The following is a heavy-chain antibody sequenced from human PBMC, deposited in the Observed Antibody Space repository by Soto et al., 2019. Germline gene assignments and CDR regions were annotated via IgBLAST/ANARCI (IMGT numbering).Heavy chain of an antibody. V-gene: IGHV5-51*01. CDR3: VRSYYSGYNSPRHFYGLDV. CDR2: IYPGDSTT. J-gene: IGHJ6*02. CDR1: GYSFTSYW. D-gene: IGHD6-19*01. Sequence: GESLKISCEGFGYSFTSYWIGLMRQMPGKGLEWLGIIYPGDSTTRYSPSFQGQVTISVDKYINTAYLQWSSLKDSDSAMYYCVRSYYSGYNSPRHFYGLDVWGQETTVTVAS.